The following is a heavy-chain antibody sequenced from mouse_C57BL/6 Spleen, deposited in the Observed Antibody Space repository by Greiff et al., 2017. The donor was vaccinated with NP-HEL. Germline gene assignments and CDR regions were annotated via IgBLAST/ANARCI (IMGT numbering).Heavy chain of an antibody. CDR3: AREGYYYGSSYAMDY. J-gene: IGHJ4*01. Sequence: VQLQESGPELVKPGASVKISCKASGYAFSSSWMNWVKQRPGKGLEWIGRIYPGDGDTNYNGKFKGKATLTADKSSSTAYMQLSSLTSEDSAVYFCAREGYYYGSSYAMDYWGQGTSVTVSS. D-gene: IGHD1-1*01. CDR1: GYAFSSSW. V-gene: IGHV1-82*01. CDR2: IYPGDGDT.